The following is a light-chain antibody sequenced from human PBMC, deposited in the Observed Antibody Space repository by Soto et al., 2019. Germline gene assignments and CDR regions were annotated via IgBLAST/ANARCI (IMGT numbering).Light chain of an antibody. CDR3: SSYTSSNKGV. V-gene: IGLV2-14*01. CDR1: SSDVGGYNY. CDR2: EVS. Sequence: QSVLTQPASVSGSPGQSITISCTGTSSDVGGYNYVSWYQQHPGKAPKLMIYEVSNRPSGVSNRFSGSKSGNTASLTISGLQAEDEADYYCSSYTSSNKGVFGGGTKLTVL. J-gene: IGLJ2*01.